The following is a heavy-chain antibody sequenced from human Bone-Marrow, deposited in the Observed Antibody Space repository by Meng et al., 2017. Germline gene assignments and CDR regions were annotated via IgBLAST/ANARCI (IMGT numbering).Heavy chain of an antibody. J-gene: IGHJ4*02. CDR3: ATGAAAADH. D-gene: IGHD6-13*01. CDR2: IETKSEGGTA. V-gene: IGHV3-15*04. CDR1: GVSFTDAW. Sequence: GESLKISCVASGVSFTDAWMSWVRQAPGKGLEWVGRIETKSEGGTADYAAPVKGRFSISRDDSKNTLYLQMNTLLSEDTGVYFCATGAAAADHWGQGTLVTVSS.